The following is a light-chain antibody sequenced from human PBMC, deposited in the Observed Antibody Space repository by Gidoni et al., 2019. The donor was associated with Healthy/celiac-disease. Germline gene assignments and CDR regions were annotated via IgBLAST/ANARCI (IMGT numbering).Light chain of an antibody. CDR1: QSVSSIY. V-gene: IGKV3-20*01. CDR3: QQYGSSPGT. J-gene: IGKJ1*01. CDR2: GAS. Sequence: EIVLTQSPVTLSLPPGERATLSCRASQSVSSIYLAWYQQKPGQAPRLLIYGASSRATGIPDRFSGSGSGTDFTLTISRLEPEDFAVYYCQQYGSSPGTFGQGTKVEIK.